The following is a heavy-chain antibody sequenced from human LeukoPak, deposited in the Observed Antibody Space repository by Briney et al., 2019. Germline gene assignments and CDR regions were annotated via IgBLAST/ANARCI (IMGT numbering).Heavy chain of an antibody. CDR3: ARDFWCGYPINWFDP. D-gene: IGHD3-3*01. V-gene: IGHV1-2*02. CDR2: INPNSGGT. CDR1: GYTFTGYY. Sequence: ASVKVSCKASGYTFTGYYMHWVRQAPGQGLEWMGWINPNSGGTNYAQKFQGRVTMTRDTSISTAYMGLSRLRSDDTAVYYCARDFWCGYPINWFDPWGQGTLVTVSS. J-gene: IGHJ5*02.